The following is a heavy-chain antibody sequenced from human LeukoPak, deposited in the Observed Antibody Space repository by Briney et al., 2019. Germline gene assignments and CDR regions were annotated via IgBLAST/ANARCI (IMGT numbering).Heavy chain of an antibody. Sequence: SETLSLTCTVSGGSISSSSYYWGWIRQPPGKGLEWIGSIYYSGSTYYNPSLKSRVTISVDTSKNQFSLKLSSVTAADTAVYYCARVWGCWWFGEARDNGMDVWGQGTTVTVSS. V-gene: IGHV4-39*07. CDR1: GGSISSSSYY. CDR2: IYYSGST. J-gene: IGHJ6*02. CDR3: ARVWGCWWFGEARDNGMDV. D-gene: IGHD3-10*01.